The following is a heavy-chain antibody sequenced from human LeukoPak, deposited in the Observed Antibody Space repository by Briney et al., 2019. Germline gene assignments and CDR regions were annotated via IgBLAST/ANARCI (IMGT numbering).Heavy chain of an antibody. D-gene: IGHD1-20*01. CDR1: GFPFDNYA. CDR3: AKSTIAGAKPYCFDY. J-gene: IGHJ4*02. Sequence: GGSLRLSCAASGFPFDNYAMNWVRQAPGKGLEWVSLISDSGGITYYADSVKGRFTISRDNSKNTLYLQMNSLRAEDTAVYYCAKSTIAGAKPYCFDYWGQGTLVTVSS. V-gene: IGHV3-23*01. CDR2: ISDSGGIT.